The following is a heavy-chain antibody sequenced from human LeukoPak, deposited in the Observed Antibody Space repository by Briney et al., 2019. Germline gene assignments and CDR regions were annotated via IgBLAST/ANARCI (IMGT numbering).Heavy chain of an antibody. CDR3: VRGGTWMEDAFDI. D-gene: IGHD3-16*01. CDR1: GFTFSSYA. CDR2: ISSNGVDT. V-gene: IGHV3-64*02. Sequence: GGSLRLSCAASGFTFSSYAMHWVRQAPGKGLEYVSGISSNGVDTHSADSVKGRFSISRDNSKNTLYLQMGSLRAEDMAVYYCVRGGTWMEDAFDIWGQGTMVTVSS. J-gene: IGHJ3*02.